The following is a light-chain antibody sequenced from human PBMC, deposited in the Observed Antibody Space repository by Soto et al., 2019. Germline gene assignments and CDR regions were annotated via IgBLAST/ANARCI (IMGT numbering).Light chain of an antibody. CDR1: QTVTSTF. CDR2: DSS. Sequence: EIVLTQSPGTLSLSPGERATLSCRASQTVTSTFLAWYHQKPGQAPRLLNYDSSRSATSTPDSCSGGGSRTDFTLIITRLEHDDFAVYCGHQDDSSRTFGQGTKVEIK. V-gene: IGKV3-20*01. CDR3: HQDDSSRT. J-gene: IGKJ1*01.